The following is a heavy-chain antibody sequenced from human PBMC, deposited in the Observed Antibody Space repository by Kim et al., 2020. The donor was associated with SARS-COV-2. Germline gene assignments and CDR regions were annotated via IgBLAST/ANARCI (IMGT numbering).Heavy chain of an antibody. CDR3: ARPTFSSSWPYYFDY. Sequence: QKFQGRVTMTRDTSISTAYMELSRLRSDDTAVYYCARPTFSSSWPYYFDYWGQGTLVTVSS. D-gene: IGHD6-13*01. J-gene: IGHJ4*02. V-gene: IGHV1-2*02.